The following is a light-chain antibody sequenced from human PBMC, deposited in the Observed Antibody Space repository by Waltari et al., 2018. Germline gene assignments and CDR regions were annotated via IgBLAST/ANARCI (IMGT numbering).Light chain of an antibody. CDR2: VNGDGSH. Sequence: QLVLTQSPSASASLGASVKLTCTLSSGHSSNIIAWLQQRPERGPRYLMKVNGDGSHSKGDDIPDRFSGSSSGAERYLTISSLQSEDEADYYCETGGHGTWVFGGGTKLTVL. CDR3: ETGGHGTWV. J-gene: IGLJ3*02. CDR1: SGHSSNI. V-gene: IGLV4-69*01.